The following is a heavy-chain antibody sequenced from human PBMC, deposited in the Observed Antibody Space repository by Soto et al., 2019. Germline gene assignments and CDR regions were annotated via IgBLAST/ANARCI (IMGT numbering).Heavy chain of an antibody. Sequence: PGGSLRLSCAASGFTFSSYGMHWVRQAPGKGLEWVAVIWYDGSNKYYADSVKGRFTISRDNSKNTLYLQMNSLRAEDTAVYYCARDRCSSTSCFGHSYGMVVWGQGTTVTVSS. V-gene: IGHV3-33*01. CDR1: GFTFSSYG. J-gene: IGHJ6*02. D-gene: IGHD2-2*01. CDR2: IWYDGSNK. CDR3: ARDRCSSTSCFGHSYGMVV.